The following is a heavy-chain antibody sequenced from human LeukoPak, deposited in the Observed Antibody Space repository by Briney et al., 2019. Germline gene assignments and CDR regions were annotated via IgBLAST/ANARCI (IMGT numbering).Heavy chain of an antibody. V-gene: IGHV1-69*13. Sequence: GASVKVSCRASGGTFSSYAISWVRQAPGQGLEWMGGIIPIFGTANYAQKFQGRVTITADESTSTAYMEPSSLRSEDTAVYYCASPNREYYFDYWGQGTLVTVSS. CDR3: ASPNREYYFDY. J-gene: IGHJ4*02. D-gene: IGHD3-10*01. CDR2: IIPIFGTA. CDR1: GGTFSSYA.